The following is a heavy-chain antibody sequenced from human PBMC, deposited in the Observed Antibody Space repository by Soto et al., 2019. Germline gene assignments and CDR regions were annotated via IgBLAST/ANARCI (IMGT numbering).Heavy chain of an antibody. CDR3: ARDLGGTITIFGTSYGMDV. V-gene: IGHV3-11*06. J-gene: IGHJ6*02. Sequence: GGSLRLSCAASGFTFSDFYMSWIRQAPGKGLEWVSYISSSSSYTNYADSVKGRFTISRDNAKNSLYLQMNSLRAEDTAVYYCARDLGGTITIFGTSYGMDVWGQGTTVTVSS. D-gene: IGHD3-3*01. CDR1: GFTFSDFY. CDR2: ISSSSSYT.